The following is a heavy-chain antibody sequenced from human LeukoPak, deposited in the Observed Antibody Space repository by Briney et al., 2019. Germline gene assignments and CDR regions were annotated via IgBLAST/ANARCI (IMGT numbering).Heavy chain of an antibody. D-gene: IGHD3-22*01. CDR1: GYTFTNYN. V-gene: IGHV5-51*01. CDR3: ARLDEGFYYDGGGFLY. Sequence: GDSLKISYSGSGYTFTNYNIAWVRQMPGKGLEFMGIIYPGDSHVTYSPSFQGQVTISADKSDSTTYLQWSSLKASDTAIYYCARLDEGFYYDGGGFLYWGQGTLLAVSS. CDR2: IYPGDSHV. J-gene: IGHJ4*02.